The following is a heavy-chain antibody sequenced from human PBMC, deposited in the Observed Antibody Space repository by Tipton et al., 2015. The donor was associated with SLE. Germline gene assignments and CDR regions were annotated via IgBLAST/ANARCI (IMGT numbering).Heavy chain of an antibody. CDR3: ASKGAAGTGGDY. J-gene: IGHJ4*02. D-gene: IGHD6-13*01. V-gene: IGHV4-38-2*02. Sequence: TLSLTCTVSGYSISSGYYWGWIRQPPGKGLEWIGYIYHSGSTYYNPSLKSRVTISVDTSKNQFSLKLSSVTAADTAVYYCASKGAAGTGGDYWGQGTLVTVSS. CDR2: IYHSGST. CDR1: GYSISSGYY.